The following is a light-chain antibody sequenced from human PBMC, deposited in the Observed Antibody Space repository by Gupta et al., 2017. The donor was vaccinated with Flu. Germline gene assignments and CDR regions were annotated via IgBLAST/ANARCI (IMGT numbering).Light chain of an antibody. V-gene: IGKV1-39*01. CDR3: QQSDNAPLA. Sequence: PSSLSASVGDRVTITCRASQSISRYLNWYQQKPGKAPKLLINDASSLQSGVPSRFSGSESGADFTLTISSMQPEDIATYYCQQSDNAPLAFGQGTRLEIK. CDR1: QSISRY. CDR2: DAS. J-gene: IGKJ5*01.